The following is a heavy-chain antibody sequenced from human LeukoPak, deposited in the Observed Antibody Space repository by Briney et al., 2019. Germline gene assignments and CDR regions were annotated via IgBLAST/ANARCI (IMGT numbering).Heavy chain of an antibody. CDR2: IYYSGST. D-gene: IGHD3-10*01. Sequence: PSETLSLTCSVSGGSISSYYWSWIRQPPGKGLEWIGYIYYSGSTNYNPSLKSRVTISVDTSKNQFSLKLSSVTAADTALYYCARSRSGSYGWFDPWGQGTLVSVSS. CDR1: GGSISSYY. J-gene: IGHJ5*02. V-gene: IGHV4-59*01. CDR3: ARSRSGSYGWFDP.